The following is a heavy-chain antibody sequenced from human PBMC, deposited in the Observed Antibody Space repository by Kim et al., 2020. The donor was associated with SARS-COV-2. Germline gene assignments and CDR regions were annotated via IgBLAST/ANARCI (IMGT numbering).Heavy chain of an antibody. CDR3: VSGNWGGINDY. D-gene: IGHD3-16*01. J-gene: IGHJ4*02. CDR2: INTKEGDT. V-gene: IGHV1-18*01. CDR1: GDTSRKSG. Sequence: ASVKVSCKTSGDTSRKSGFSWVRQAPGQGLEWMGWINTKEGDTMYAPKFQDRVTMTTDSSTSTAYMELRNLNSDDTALCYCVSGNWGGINDYRGQGTLLTVSS.